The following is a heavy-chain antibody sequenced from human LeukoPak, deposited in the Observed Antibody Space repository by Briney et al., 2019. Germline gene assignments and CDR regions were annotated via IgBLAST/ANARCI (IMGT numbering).Heavy chain of an antibody. CDR2: ISYDGSIK. J-gene: IGHJ4*02. CDR3: ARERNYYFDY. Sequence: GGSLRLSCAASGFGFSSYTLHWVRQGPGKGLEWVAVISYDGSIKYYADSVKGRFTISRDNSKNTLYLQMNSLRPEDTAMYYCARERNYYFDYWGQGTLVTVSS. V-gene: IGHV3-30*04. CDR1: GFGFSSYT.